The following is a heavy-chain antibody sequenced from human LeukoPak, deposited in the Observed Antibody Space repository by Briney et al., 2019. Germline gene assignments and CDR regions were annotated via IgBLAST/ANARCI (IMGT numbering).Heavy chain of an antibody. J-gene: IGHJ4*02. Sequence: GGSLRLSCAASGFTFSSAWMTWVRQAPGKGLEWVAVISYDGSNKYYADSVKGRFTISRDNSKNTLYLQMNSLRAEDTAVYYCASAAYSSGYYFDYWGQGTLVAVSS. CDR3: ASAAYSSGYYFDY. V-gene: IGHV3-30*03. CDR2: ISYDGSNK. CDR1: GFTFSSAW. D-gene: IGHD6-19*01.